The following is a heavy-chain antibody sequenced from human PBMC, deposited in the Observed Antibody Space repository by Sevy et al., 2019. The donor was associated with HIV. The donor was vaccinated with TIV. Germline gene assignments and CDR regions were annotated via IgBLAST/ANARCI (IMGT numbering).Heavy chain of an antibody. Sequence: ASVKVSCKASGYTFTSYAMNWVRQAPGQGLEWMAWINTNTRNPTYAQGFTGRFVFSLDTSVSTAYLQISSLKAEDTAVYYCARDDYGDYGIIYYYYGMDVWGQGTTVTVSS. CDR2: INTNTRNP. CDR1: GYTFTSYA. CDR3: ARDDYGDYGIIYYYYGMDV. J-gene: IGHJ6*02. D-gene: IGHD4-17*01. V-gene: IGHV7-4-1*02.